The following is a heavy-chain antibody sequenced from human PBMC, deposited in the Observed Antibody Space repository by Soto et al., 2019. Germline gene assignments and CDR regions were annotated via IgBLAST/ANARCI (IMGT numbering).Heavy chain of an antibody. CDR3: AKVGYYGSGSYFPPLGY. CDR2: ISGSGGST. J-gene: IGHJ4*02. V-gene: IGHV3-23*01. Sequence: EVQLLESGGGLVQPGGSLRLSCAASGFTFSSYAMSWVRQAPGKGLEWVSAISGSGGSTYYADSVKGRFTISRDNSKNTLYLQMNSVRAEDTAVYYCAKVGYYGSGSYFPPLGYWGQGTLVTVSS. D-gene: IGHD3-10*01. CDR1: GFTFSSYA.